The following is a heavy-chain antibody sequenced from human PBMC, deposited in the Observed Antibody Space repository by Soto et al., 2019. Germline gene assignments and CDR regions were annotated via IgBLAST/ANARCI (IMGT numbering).Heavy chain of an antibody. CDR3: ARLSGKRYYSDSSGYYDY. CDR2: IYYSGST. CDR1: GVSISSYY. D-gene: IGHD3-22*01. Sequence: SETLSLTCTVSGVSISSYYWSWIRQPPGKGLEWIGYIYYSGSTNYNPSLKSRVTISVDTSKNQFSLKLSSVTAADTAVYYCARLSGKRYYSDSSGYYDYWGQGTLVTVS. J-gene: IGHJ4*02. V-gene: IGHV4-59*01.